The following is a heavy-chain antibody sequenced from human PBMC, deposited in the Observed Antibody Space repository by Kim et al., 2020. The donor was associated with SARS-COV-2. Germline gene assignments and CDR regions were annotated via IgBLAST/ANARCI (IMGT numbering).Heavy chain of an antibody. CDR2: IDPSDSYT. CDR1: GYSFTSYW. Sequence: GESLKISCKGSGYSFTSYWISWVRQMPGKGLEWMGRIDPSDSYTNYSPSFQGHVTISADKSISTAYLQWSSLKASDTAMYYCARPKRGAFLDSSSRNPFDIWGQGKMVTVSS. V-gene: IGHV5-10-1*01. J-gene: IGHJ3*02. CDR3: ARPKRGAFLDSSSRNPFDI. D-gene: IGHD3-22*01.